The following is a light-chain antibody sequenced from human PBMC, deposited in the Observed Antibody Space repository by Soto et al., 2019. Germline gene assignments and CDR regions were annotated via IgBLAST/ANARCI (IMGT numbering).Light chain of an antibody. CDR2: EVS. Sequence: QSALPQPASVSGSPGQSITISFTGTSSDVGGYNYVSWYQQHPGKAPKLMIYEVSNRPSGVSNRFSGSKSGNTASLTVSGLQVEDEADYYCSSYTGSSTSVVFVGGTKVTVL. CDR1: SSDVGGYNY. J-gene: IGLJ2*01. CDR3: SSYTGSSTSVV. V-gene: IGLV2-14*01.